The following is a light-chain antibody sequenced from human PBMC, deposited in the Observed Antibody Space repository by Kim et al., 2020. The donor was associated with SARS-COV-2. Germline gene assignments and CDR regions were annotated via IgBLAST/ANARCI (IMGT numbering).Light chain of an antibody. V-gene: IGLV1-47*01. Sequence: QSVLTQSPLASGTPGQRVTISCSGTNSNIGGNYVYWYQQVPGTAPKLLIYKNNQRPSGVPDRFSGSKSDTSASLAISGLRSEDEAVYYCSAWEDSLSGPVFGGGTKLTVL. J-gene: IGLJ3*02. CDR1: NSNIGGNY. CDR3: SAWEDSLSGPV. CDR2: KNN.